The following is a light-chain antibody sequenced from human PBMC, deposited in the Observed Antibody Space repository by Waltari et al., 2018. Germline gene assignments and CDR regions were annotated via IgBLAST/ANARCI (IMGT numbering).Light chain of an antibody. Sequence: IQMTQSPSSLSVSVGDRVTITCRASQSIDTYLNWYQQKPGKAPKLLIYAASALQSGVPSRFSGSGSGTDFTLTISSLQPEDFATYYCQQSFSSLNFGGGTKVEIK. V-gene: IGKV1-39*01. CDR2: AAS. CDR3: QQSFSSLN. J-gene: IGKJ4*01. CDR1: QSIDTY.